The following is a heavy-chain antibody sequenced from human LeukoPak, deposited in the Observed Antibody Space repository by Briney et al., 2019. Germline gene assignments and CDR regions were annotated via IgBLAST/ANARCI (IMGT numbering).Heavy chain of an antibody. V-gene: IGHV3-21*01. CDR3: ARARTPDAFDI. CDR2: ISSSSSYI. Sequence: GGSLRLSCAASGFTFSSYSMNWVRQPPGKGLEWVSSISSSSSYIYYADSVKGRFTISRDNAKNSLYLQMNSLRAEDTAVYYCARARTPDAFDIWGQGTMVTVSS. CDR1: GFTFSSYS. J-gene: IGHJ3*02.